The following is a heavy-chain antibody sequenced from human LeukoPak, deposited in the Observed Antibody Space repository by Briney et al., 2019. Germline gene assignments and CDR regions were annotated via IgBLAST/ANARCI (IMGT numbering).Heavy chain of an antibody. D-gene: IGHD6-13*01. CDR3: AKDSSTWGNLAGHFDS. Sequence: SETLSLTCTVSGYSINSGYTWGWIRQPPGKGLEWIGNIYHSGGTYYNPSLTSRVTISVDTSKNQFSLKLTSVTAADTAVYYCAKDSSTWGNLAGHFDSWGQGTLVTVSS. J-gene: IGHJ4*02. CDR1: GYSINSGYT. V-gene: IGHV4-38-2*02. CDR2: IYHSGGT.